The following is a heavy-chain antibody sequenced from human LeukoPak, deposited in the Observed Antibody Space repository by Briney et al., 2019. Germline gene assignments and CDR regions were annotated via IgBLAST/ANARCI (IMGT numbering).Heavy chain of an antibody. V-gene: IGHV4-31*03. CDR1: GGSIRSGGYY. CDR3: ARALRPVYTFDI. CDR2: IYSSGNT. J-gene: IGHJ3*02. D-gene: IGHD5/OR15-5a*01. Sequence: PSQTLSLTCTVSGGSIRSGGYYWTWIRQHPGKGLEWIGFIYSSGNTYYNPSLKSRVTISVDTSKKQFSLKVNSVTAADTAVYYCARALRPVYTFDIWGQGTMVTVSS.